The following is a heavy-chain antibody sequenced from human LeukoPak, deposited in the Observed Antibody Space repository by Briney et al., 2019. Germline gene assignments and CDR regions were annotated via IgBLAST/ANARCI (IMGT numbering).Heavy chain of an antibody. CDR3: ATPSTSLYYDSSGYYNY. D-gene: IGHD3-22*01. V-gene: IGHV3-23*01. CDR2: ISGSGGST. CDR1: GFIFSSYA. J-gene: IGHJ4*02. Sequence: PGGSLRLSCAASGFIFSSYAMSWVRQAPGKGLEWVSAISGSGGSTYYADSVKGRFTISRDNSKNTLYLQMNSLRAEDTAVYYCATPSTSLYYDSSGYYNYWGQGTLVTVSS.